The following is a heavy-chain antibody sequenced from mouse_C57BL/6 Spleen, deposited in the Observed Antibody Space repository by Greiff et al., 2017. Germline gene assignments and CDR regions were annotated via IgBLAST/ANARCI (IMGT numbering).Heavy chain of an antibody. V-gene: IGHV1-64*01. CDR3: ASDYGDYALDY. D-gene: IGHD1-1*01. Sequence: QVQLQQPGAELVKPGASVKLSCKASGYTFTSYWMHWVKQRPGQGLEWIGMIHPNSGSTNYNEKFKSKATLTVDKSSSTAYMQLSSLTSEDSAVYYCASDYGDYALDYWGQGTSVTVSS. J-gene: IGHJ4*01. CDR2: IHPNSGST. CDR1: GYTFTSYW.